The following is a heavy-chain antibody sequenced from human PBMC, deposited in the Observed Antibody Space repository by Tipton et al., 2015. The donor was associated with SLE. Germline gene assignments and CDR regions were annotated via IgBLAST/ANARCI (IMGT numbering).Heavy chain of an antibody. D-gene: IGHD1-7*01. Sequence: TLSLTCTVSGGSISSHYWSWIRQPPGKGLEWIGYIYYSGSTYYNPSLKSRVTISVDTSKNQFSLRLSSVTAADTAVYYCARLQWNFSYWGQGTLVTVSS. CDR2: IYYSGST. CDR3: ARLQWNFSY. CDR1: GGSISSHY. V-gene: IGHV4-59*11. J-gene: IGHJ4*02.